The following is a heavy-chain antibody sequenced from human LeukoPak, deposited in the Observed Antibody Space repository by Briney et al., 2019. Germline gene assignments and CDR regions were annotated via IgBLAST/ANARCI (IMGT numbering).Heavy chain of an antibody. CDR3: ARDRGTNGINDRGYFDY. J-gene: IGHJ4*02. Sequence: GGSLRLSCAASGFTLSSYWMNWVRQAPGKGLEWVANIKEDGSEKYYVDSVKGRFTISRDNAKNSLYLQMNSLRAEDTAVYYCARDRGTNGINDRGYFDYWGQGTLVTVSS. CDR2: IKEDGSEK. CDR1: GFTLSSYW. D-gene: IGHD1-1*01. V-gene: IGHV3-7*01.